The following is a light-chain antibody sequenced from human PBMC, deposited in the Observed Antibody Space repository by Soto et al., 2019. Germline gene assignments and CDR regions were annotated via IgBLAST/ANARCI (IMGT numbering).Light chain of an antibody. CDR3: QQYSNWLRGT. CDR2: GPS. J-gene: IGKJ2*02. Sequence: EIVMTQSPATLSVSPGESVTLSCRASQSIRSTVAWYQQIPGQAPRLLLYGPSTRVTGIPVRFSGSGSGTEFTLTISSLQSEDFSLYDWQQYSNWLRGTFGPGTKLEIK. CDR1: QSIRST. V-gene: IGKV3-15*01.